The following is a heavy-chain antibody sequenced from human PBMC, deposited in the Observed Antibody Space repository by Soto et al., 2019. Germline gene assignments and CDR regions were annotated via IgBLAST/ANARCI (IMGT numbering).Heavy chain of an antibody. Sequence: ASVKVSCKASGYTFTSYDITWVRQATGQGLEWMGWMNPNSGNTGYAQKFQGRVTMTRNTSISTAYMELNSLRSEDTAVYYCARGLWVGDYDVDYWGQGTLVTVPQ. J-gene: IGHJ4*02. D-gene: IGHD4-17*01. CDR1: GYTFTSYD. CDR2: MNPNSGNT. CDR3: ARGLWVGDYDVDY. V-gene: IGHV1-8*01.